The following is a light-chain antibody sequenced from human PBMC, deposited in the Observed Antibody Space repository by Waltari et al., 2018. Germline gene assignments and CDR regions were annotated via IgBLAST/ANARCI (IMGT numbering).Light chain of an antibody. CDR3: SVWDASVNGVI. CDR2: FDD. V-gene: IGLV1-36*01. CDR1: SSNIGRKG. J-gene: IGLJ2*01. Sequence: QSVLTQPPSVSEAPRQRVTISCSGSSSNIGRKGVNGYQQVPGKAPKLLIYFDDLLPSGVSDRFSASKSGTSASLAISGLQSDDEADYYCSVWDASVNGVIFGGGTRLTVL.